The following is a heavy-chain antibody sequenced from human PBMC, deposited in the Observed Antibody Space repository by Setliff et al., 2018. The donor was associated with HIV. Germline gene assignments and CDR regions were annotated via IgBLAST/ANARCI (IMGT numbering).Heavy chain of an antibody. D-gene: IGHD3-10*01. CDR2: IDYSGNT. J-gene: IGHJ4*02. CDR3: ERSGPVWFGEPPYYFDS. V-gene: IGHV4-39*07. CDR1: GGSLSSTTYY. Sequence: KPSETLSLTCTVSGGSLSSTTYYWGWIRQPPGKGLEWIGIIDYSGNTYYNPSLKSRITISVDTSKNQFSLKLSSVTAADTAVYYCERSGPVWFGEPPYYFDSWGLGTLVTVPQ.